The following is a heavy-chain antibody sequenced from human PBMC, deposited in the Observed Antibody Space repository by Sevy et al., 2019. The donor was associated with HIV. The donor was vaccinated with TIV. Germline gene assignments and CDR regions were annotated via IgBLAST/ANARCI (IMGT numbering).Heavy chain of an antibody. J-gene: IGHJ6*02. Sequence: GGSLRLSCAASGFTFSRYWMSWVRQAPGKGLEWVANIKVDGSEKYYVDSVKGRFTISRDNAKNSLYLQMNSMRAEDTAVYYCARDGSSTRCFWGMDVWGQGTTVTVSS. CDR2: IKVDGSEK. CDR3: ARDGSSTRCFWGMDV. CDR1: GFTFSRYW. D-gene: IGHD2-2*01. V-gene: IGHV3-7*03.